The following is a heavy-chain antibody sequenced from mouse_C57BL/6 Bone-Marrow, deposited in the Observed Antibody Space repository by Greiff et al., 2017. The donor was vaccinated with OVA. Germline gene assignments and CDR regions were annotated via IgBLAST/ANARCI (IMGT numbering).Heavy chain of an antibody. J-gene: IGHJ4*01. CDR1: GYTFTDYE. D-gene: IGHD1-1*01. V-gene: IGHV1-15*01. Sequence: VQLQQSGAELVRPGASVTLSCKASGYTFTDYEMHWVKQTPVHGLEWIGAIDPETGGTAYNQKFKGKAILTADKSSSTAYMELRSLTSEDSAVYYCTRWDYYYGSSYVGAMDYWGQGTSVTVSS. CDR3: TRWDYYYGSSYVGAMDY. CDR2: IDPETGGT.